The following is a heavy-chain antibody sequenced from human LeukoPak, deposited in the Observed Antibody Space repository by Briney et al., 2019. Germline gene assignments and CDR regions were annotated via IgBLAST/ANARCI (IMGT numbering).Heavy chain of an antibody. V-gene: IGHV1-3*01. Sequence: WASVEVSCKASEYTFTDYAINWVRQAPGQRLEWMGWINAGNGNTRYSQRFQGRVTITRDTSASTAYMELSSLTSEDTAVYYCARGRWSATTASYYLDFWGQGTLVTVSS. D-gene: IGHD5-24*01. CDR1: EYTFTDYA. CDR2: INAGNGNT. CDR3: ARGRWSATTASYYLDF. J-gene: IGHJ4*02.